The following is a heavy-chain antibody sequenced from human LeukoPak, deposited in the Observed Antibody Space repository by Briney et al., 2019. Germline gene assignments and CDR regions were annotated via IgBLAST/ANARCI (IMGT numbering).Heavy chain of an antibody. CDR3: TRETSSRYFDF. V-gene: IGHV1-8*01. CDR1: GYTLTSYD. J-gene: IGHJ4*02. CDR2: MNPNSGRT. Sequence: GASVKVSCKASGYTLTSYDINWVRQATVQGLEWMGWMNPNSGRTGYAQKFRDRISITRNTSISTAYMELSSLTSEDTGVYYCTRETSSRYFDFWGQGTLVTVSS.